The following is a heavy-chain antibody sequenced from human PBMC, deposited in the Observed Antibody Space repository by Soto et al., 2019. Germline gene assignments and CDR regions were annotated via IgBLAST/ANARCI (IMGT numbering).Heavy chain of an antibody. D-gene: IGHD3-10*01. Sequence: HGESLKISCKGSGYSFTTYWIGWVRQMPGKGLEWMGILYPGDSDTKYSPSFQGQVTISADKSISTAYLQWSSLKASDTAMYYCARQHNYGSFDYWGQGTLVTVSS. CDR1: GYSFTTYW. CDR2: LYPGDSDT. J-gene: IGHJ4*02. V-gene: IGHV5-51*01. CDR3: ARQHNYGSFDY.